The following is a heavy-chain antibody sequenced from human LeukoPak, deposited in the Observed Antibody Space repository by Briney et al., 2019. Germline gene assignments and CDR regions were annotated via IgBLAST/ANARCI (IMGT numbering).Heavy chain of an antibody. CDR1: GYSFTGYY. D-gene: IGHD6-19*01. CDR2: IYPKSGAT. V-gene: IGHV1-2*02. J-gene: IGHJ2*01. CDR3: ARRGIPVAGTAYFDL. Sequence: ASVNLSCKASGYSFTGYYMHWVRQAPGPGLELMGWIYPKSGATNYAQKFRGRVTMSRDTSINTVYMEVTRLRSDDTAMYYCARRGIPVAGTAYFDLWGRGTLVTVSS.